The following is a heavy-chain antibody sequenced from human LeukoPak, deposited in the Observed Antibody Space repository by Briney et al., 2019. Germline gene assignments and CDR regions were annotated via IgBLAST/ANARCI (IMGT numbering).Heavy chain of an antibody. J-gene: IGHJ4*02. D-gene: IGHD2-8*02. CDR1: GFTFSNYA. CDR3: ARYGTGVDY. V-gene: IGHV3-30-3*01. Sequence: GGSLRLSCAASGFTFSNYAMHWVRQAPGKGLEWVAVISYDGSNKYYADSVKGRFTISRDNSKNTLYLQMNSLRAEDTAVYSCARYGTGVDYWGQGTLVTASS. CDR2: ISYDGSNK.